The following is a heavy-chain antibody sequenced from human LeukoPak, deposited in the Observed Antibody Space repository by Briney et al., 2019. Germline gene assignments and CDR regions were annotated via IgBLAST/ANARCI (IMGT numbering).Heavy chain of an antibody. Sequence: SETLSLTCAVYGGSFSGYYWSWIRQPPGKGLEWIGEINHSGSTNYNPSLKSRVTISVDTSKNQFSLKLSSVTAADTAVYYCARVATIFGVVKRQRATTNFDYWGQGTLVTVSS. D-gene: IGHD3-3*01. CDR3: ARVATIFGVVKRQRATTNFDY. V-gene: IGHV4-34*01. J-gene: IGHJ4*02. CDR2: INHSGST. CDR1: GGSFSGYY.